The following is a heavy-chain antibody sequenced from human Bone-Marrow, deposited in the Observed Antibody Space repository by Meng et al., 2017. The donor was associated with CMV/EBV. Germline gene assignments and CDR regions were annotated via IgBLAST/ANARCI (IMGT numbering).Heavy chain of an antibody. J-gene: IGHJ5*02. V-gene: IGHV1-46*01. Sequence: ASGKVSCKASGYTFTNYYMHWVRQAPGQGLEWMGISNPSGGSTSYAQKFQGRVTMTRDTSTSTVYMELSSLRFEDTAVYYCAREYYDFWSGYSGGWFDPWGQGTLVTVSS. CDR2: SNPSGGST. CDR1: GYTFTNYY. D-gene: IGHD3-3*01. CDR3: AREYYDFWSGYSGGWFDP.